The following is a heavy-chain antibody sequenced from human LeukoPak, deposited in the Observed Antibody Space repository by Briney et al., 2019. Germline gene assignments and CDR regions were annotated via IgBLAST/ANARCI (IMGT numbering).Heavy chain of an antibody. J-gene: IGHJ5*02. CDR2: FDPEDGET. CDR1: GYTLTELS. Sequence: ASVKVSCKVSGYTLTELSMYWVRQAPGKGLEWMGGFDPEDGETIYAQKFQGRVTMTEDTSTDTAYMELSSLRSGDTAVYYCATELGRMVRGVITGAWGQGTLVTVSS. CDR3: ATELGRMVRGVITGA. D-gene: IGHD3-10*01. V-gene: IGHV1-24*01.